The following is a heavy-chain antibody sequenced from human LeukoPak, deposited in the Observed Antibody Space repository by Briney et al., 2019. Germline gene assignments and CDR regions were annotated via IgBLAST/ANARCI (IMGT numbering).Heavy chain of an antibody. D-gene: IGHD4-17*01. V-gene: IGHV3-30*18. CDR3: AKSRSSFYGDYPDAFDI. CDR2: ISYDGSNK. CDR1: GFTFSSYG. Sequence: GGSLRLSCAASGFTFSSYGMHWVRQAPGKGLEWVAVISYDGSNKYYADSVKGRFTISRDNSKNTLYLQMNSLRAEDTAVYYCAKSRSSFYGDYPDAFDIWGQGQWSPSLQ. J-gene: IGHJ3*02.